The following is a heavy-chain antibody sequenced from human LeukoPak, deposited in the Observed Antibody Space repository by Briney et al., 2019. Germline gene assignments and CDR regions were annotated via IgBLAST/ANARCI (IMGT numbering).Heavy chain of an antibody. CDR1: GDSISSYY. V-gene: IGHV4-34*01. D-gene: IGHD2-21*02. J-gene: IGHJ4*02. CDR2: INHSGST. Sequence: SETLSLTCTVSGDSISSYYWSWIRQPPGKGLEWIGEINHSGSTKYNPSLKSRVTISVDTSKTQFSLKVTSVTAADTAVYYCAGGPVTALELFYYWGQGTLVTVSS. CDR3: AGGPVTALELFYY.